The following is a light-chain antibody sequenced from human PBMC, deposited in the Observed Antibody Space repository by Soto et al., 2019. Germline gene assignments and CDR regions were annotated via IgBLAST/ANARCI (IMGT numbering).Light chain of an antibody. CDR2: WAS. CDR3: QQFYSTPLT. V-gene: IGKV4-1*01. Sequence: DIVMTQSPDSLVVSLGEMATIDCKSSQSVLYSSNNKDYLAWYQQKPGQPPKLLIYWASTRESGVPDRFSGSGSGTDSTLTISSLQAEDVAVYYCQQFYSTPLTFGGGTKVEIK. CDR1: QSVLYSSNNKDY. J-gene: IGKJ4*01.